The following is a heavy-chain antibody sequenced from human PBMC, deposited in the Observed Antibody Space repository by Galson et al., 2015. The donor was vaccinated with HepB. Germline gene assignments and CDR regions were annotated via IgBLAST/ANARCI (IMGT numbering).Heavy chain of an antibody. CDR2: IRNKANSYTR. Sequence: SLRLSCAASGFTFSDHYMDWVRQAPGKGLEWVGRIRNKANSYTREYAASVKGRLTISRDDSKNSLYLQMNSLKTEDTAVYYCARGRVISMMGGPYGMDVWGQGTTVTVSS. CDR3: ARGRVISMMGGPYGMDV. J-gene: IGHJ6*02. V-gene: IGHV3-72*01. D-gene: IGHD3-22*01. CDR1: GFTFSDHY.